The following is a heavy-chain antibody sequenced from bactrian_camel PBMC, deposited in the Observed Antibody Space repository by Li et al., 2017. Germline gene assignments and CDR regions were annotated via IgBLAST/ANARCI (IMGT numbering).Heavy chain of an antibody. CDR3: KITRRGETWCLTKN. J-gene: IGHJ4*01. CDR2: IYTVTGST. CDR1: PYPGSDYS. V-gene: IGHV3S40*01. Sequence: VQLVESGGGSVPFGGSLKLSRVASPYPGSDYSMGWFRQAPRKQREGTAAIYTVTGSTAYADSVKGRFAISQDRDKNKVSLQMSGLKPEDTAMYYCKITRRGETWCLTKNWGQGTQVTVS. D-gene: IGHD7*01.